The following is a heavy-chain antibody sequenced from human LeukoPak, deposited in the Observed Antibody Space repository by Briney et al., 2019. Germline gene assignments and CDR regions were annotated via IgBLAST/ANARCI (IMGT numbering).Heavy chain of an antibody. V-gene: IGHV3-49*04. Sequence: PGGSLRLSCTASGFTFGDYAMSWVRQAPGKGLEWVGFIRSKAYGGTTEYAASVKGRFTISRDDSKSIAYLQMNSLKTEDTAVYYCTRGIRFLEWLPQYYFDYWGQGTLVTVSS. CDR1: GFTFGDYA. CDR3: TRGIRFLEWLPQYYFDY. J-gene: IGHJ4*02. D-gene: IGHD3-3*01. CDR2: IRSKAYGGTT.